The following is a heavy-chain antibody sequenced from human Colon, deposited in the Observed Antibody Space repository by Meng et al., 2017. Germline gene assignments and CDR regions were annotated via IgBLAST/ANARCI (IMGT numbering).Heavy chain of an antibody. CDR1: GGSISSGDYY. CDR2: IYYSGST. J-gene: IGHJ5*01. V-gene: IGHV4-30-4*01. D-gene: IGHD4-17*01. CDR3: ARDRKHYGERGWFDP. Sequence: QGQLQESDPGLVQPSQTLSRTCTVSGGSISSGDYYWSWIRQPPGKGLEWIGYIYYSGSTYSNASLKSRVTISIDRSKNQFSLKLSSVTAADTAVYYCARDRKHYGERGWFDPWGQGTLVPVSS.